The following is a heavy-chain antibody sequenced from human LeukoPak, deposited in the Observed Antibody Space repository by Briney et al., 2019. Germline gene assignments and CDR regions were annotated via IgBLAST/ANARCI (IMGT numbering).Heavy chain of an antibody. CDR1: GGSISGYY. Sequence: SETLSLTCTVSGGSISGYYWSWIRQPPGKGLEWIGHVYYSGSTNYSPSLKSRVTISVDTSKNQSSLKLSSVTAADTAVYYCARRQQYADYVGWFDYWGQGTLVTVSS. J-gene: IGHJ4*02. CDR2: VYYSGST. V-gene: IGHV4-59*08. CDR3: ARRQQYADYVGWFDY. D-gene: IGHD4-17*01.